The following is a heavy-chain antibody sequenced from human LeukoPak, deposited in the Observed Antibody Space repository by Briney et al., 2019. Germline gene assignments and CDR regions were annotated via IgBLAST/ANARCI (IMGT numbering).Heavy chain of an antibody. J-gene: IGHJ3*02. Sequence: PSETLSLTCTVSGGSISSYYWSWIRQPAGKGLEWIGSIYYSGSTYYNPSLKSRVTISVDTSKNQFSLKLSSVTAADTAVYYCARDPYYDFWSGYEDAFDIWGQGTMVTVSS. CDR1: GGSISSYY. CDR2: IYYSGST. V-gene: IGHV4-4*07. D-gene: IGHD3-3*01. CDR3: ARDPYYDFWSGYEDAFDI.